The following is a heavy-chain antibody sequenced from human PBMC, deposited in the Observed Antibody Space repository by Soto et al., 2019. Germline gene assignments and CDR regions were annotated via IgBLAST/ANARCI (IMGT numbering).Heavy chain of an antibody. J-gene: IGHJ4*02. CDR3: AKDSGLYSSSWYPYVDY. CDR2: ISGSGGST. CDR1: GFTFSSYA. V-gene: IGHV3-23*01. D-gene: IGHD6-13*01. Sequence: GGSLRLSCAASGFTFSSYAMSWVRQAPGKGLEWVSAISGSGGSTYYADSVKGRFTISRDNSKKTLYLQMNSLRAEDTAVYYCAKDSGLYSSSWYPYVDYWGQGTLVTVSS.